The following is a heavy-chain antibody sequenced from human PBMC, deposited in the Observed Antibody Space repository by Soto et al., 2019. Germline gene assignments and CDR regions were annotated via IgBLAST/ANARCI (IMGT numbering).Heavy chain of an antibody. Sequence: EVQLVEAGGGLVQPGGSLRVSCAASGFTFRSHRIHWVRQAPGKGLEWVSRIDTDGGGTSYADSVKGRFTISTDNAENTVYLRMIGLRVEDTAVYYCATVFDGWGQGTLVSVSS. D-gene: IGHD4-17*01. CDR2: IDTDGGGT. J-gene: IGHJ4*02. CDR1: GFTFRSHR. CDR3: ATVFDG. V-gene: IGHV3-74*01.